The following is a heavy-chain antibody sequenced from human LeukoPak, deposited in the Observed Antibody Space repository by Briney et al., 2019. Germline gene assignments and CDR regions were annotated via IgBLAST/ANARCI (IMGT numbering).Heavy chain of an antibody. CDR2: ISSSSSYI. Sequence: PGGSLRLSCAASGFTFSSYSVNWVRQAPGKGLEWVSSISSSSSYIYYADSVKGRFTISRDNAKNSLYLQMNSLRAEDTAVYYCASLYCSSTSCLLWGQGTLVTLSS. CDR3: ASLYCSSTSCLL. V-gene: IGHV3-21*01. D-gene: IGHD2-2*01. CDR1: GFTFSSYS. J-gene: IGHJ4*02.